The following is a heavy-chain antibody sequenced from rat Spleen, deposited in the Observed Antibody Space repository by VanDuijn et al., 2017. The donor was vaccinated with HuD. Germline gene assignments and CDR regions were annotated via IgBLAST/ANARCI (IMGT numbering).Heavy chain of an antibody. D-gene: IGHD1-2*01. CDR3: TRVGYSSYIRYFDY. J-gene: IGHJ2*01. CDR2: IWTGGTT. CDR1: GFSLTRYD. Sequence: QVQLKESGPGLVQPSQTLSLTCTVSGFSLTRYDISWVRQPPGKGLEWMGVIWTGGTTAYNSLLKSRLSISRDTSKSQVFLKMNSLQTEDTATYYCTRVGYSSYIRYFDYWGQGVMVTVSS. V-gene: IGHV2-43*01.